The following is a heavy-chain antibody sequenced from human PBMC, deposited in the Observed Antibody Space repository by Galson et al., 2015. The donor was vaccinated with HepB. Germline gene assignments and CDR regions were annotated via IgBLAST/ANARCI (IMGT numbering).Heavy chain of an antibody. J-gene: IGHJ4*02. D-gene: IGHD1-26*01. V-gene: IGHV3-64D*06. CDR1: GFTFSSYA. CDR3: VKDGAGWEPDY. CDR2: ISSNGGST. Sequence: SLRLSCAASGFTFSSYAMHWVRQAPGKGLEYVSAISSNGGSTYYADSVKGRFTISRDNSKNTLYLQMSSLRAEDTAVYYCVKDGAGWEPDYWGQGTLVTVSS.